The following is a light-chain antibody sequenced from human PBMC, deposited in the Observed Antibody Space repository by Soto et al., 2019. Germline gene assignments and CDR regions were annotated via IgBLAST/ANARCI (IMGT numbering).Light chain of an antibody. J-gene: IGKJ1*01. CDR1: QSVSSSY. Sequence: IVLTPSPGTLSLSPGERAALSCGTRQSVSSSYLAWYQHNPGQAPRLLIYDVSRRATGIPDRFSGSGSGTDFTLTISRLEPEDFAVYYCQQYGSSGTFGQGTKVDIK. V-gene: IGKV3D-20*01. CDR2: DVS. CDR3: QQYGSSGT.